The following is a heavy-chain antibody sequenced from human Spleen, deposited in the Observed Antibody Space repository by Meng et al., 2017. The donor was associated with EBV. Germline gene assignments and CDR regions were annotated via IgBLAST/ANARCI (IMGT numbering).Heavy chain of an antibody. CDR2: ISGSGGST. CDR3: AKDTGLTRSSY. CDR1: GFTFSSYA. J-gene: IGHJ4*02. D-gene: IGHD3/OR15-3a*01. Sequence: EVQLLASGGGVVQSGGSLRLSCAASGFTFSSYAMSWVRQAAGKGLEWVSAISGSGGSTYYADSVKGRFTISRDNSKNTLYLQMNSLRAEDTAVYYCAKDTGLTRSSYWGQGTLVNVSS. V-gene: IGHV3-23*01.